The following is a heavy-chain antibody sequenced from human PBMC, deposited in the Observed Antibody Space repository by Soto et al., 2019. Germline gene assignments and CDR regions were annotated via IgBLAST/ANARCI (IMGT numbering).Heavy chain of an antibody. CDR3: AKDSTLYYYYYMDV. Sequence: EVQLVESGGGLVQPGRSLRLSCAASGFSFDDYAMHWVRQAPGKGLEWVSGITWNGGSIGYADSVKGRFTISRDNAKNSLYLQMNSLRAEDTALYYCAKDSTLYYYYYMDVWGKWTTVTVSS. J-gene: IGHJ6*03. CDR1: GFSFDDYA. V-gene: IGHV3-9*01. CDR2: ITWNGGSI.